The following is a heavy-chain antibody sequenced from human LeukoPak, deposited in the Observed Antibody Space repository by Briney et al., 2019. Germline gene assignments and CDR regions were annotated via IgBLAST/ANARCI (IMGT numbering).Heavy chain of an antibody. Sequence: ASVKVSCEASGYTFTGYFMHWVRQAPGQGLEWMGWMNPNSGNTGYAQKFQGRVTMTRNTSISTAYMELSSLRSEDTAVYYCASLQKLNYYYYYGMDVWGQGTTVTVSS. V-gene: IGHV1-8*02. CDR2: MNPNSGNT. CDR3: ASLQKLNYYYYYGMDV. CDR1: GYTFTGYF. D-gene: IGHD5-24*01. J-gene: IGHJ6*02.